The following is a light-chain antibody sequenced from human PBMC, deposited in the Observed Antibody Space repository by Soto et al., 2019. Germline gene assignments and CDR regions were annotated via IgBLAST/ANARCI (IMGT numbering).Light chain of an antibody. V-gene: IGKV3-20*01. CDR2: GTS. CDR3: QQYGSSIT. J-gene: IGKJ5*01. Sequence: EIVLTQSPGTLSLSPGERATLSCMASQSVSSSYLAWYQHKPGQAPRLLIYGTSSRATGIPDRFSGSGSGTDFTLTISRLEPEDFAVYYCQQYGSSITFGQGTRLEIK. CDR1: QSVSSSY.